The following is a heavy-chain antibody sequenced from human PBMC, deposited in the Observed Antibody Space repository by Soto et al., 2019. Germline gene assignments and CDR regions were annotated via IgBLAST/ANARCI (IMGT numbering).Heavy chain of an antibody. J-gene: IGHJ4*02. CDR2: INHSGST. D-gene: IGHD6-19*01. Sequence: SENRSLTSAVYGGSLRGYYWTWIRQPPGRGLEWIGEINHSGSTNYNPSLKSRVTISVDTSKNQFSLRLSSVTAADTAVYYCARSISVAMDFWGQGSLVTVS. CDR1: GGSLRGYY. V-gene: IGHV4-34*01. CDR3: ARSISVAMDF.